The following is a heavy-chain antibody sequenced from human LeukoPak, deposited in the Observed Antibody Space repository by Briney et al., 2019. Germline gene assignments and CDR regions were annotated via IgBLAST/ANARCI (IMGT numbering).Heavy chain of an antibody. Sequence: PSETPSLTCTVSGGSISSYYWSWIRQPPGKGLEWIGYIYYSGSTNYNPSLKSRVTISVDTSKNQFSLKLSSVTAADTAVYYCARMVSLDYWGQGTLVTVSS. J-gene: IGHJ4*02. CDR3: ARMVSLDY. V-gene: IGHV4-59*01. CDR2: IYYSGST. CDR1: GGSISSYY. D-gene: IGHD5-18*01.